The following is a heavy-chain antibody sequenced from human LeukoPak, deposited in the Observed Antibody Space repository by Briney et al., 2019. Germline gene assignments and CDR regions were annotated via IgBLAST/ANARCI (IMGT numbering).Heavy chain of an antibody. V-gene: IGHV1-18*01. CDR3: ARGSGYRPYYYMDV. J-gene: IGHJ6*03. D-gene: IGHD3-22*01. Sequence: ASVKVSCKASGYTFTSYGISWVQQAPGQGLEWMGWISAYNGNTNYAQKLQGRVTMTTDTSTSTAYMELRSLRPDDTAVYYCARGSGYRPYYYMDVWGKGTTVTVSS. CDR2: ISAYNGNT. CDR1: GYTFTSYG.